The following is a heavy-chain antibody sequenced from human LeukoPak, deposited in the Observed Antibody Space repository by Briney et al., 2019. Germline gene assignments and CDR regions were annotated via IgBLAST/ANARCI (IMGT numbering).Heavy chain of an antibody. D-gene: IGHD3-22*01. V-gene: IGHV4-31*09. CDR1: GGSISSSSYY. Sequence: SETLSLTCTVSGGSISSSSYYWSWIRQHPGKGLEWIGYIYYSGSTYYDPSLKSRVTISVDKSKNQFSLKLSPVTAADTAVYYCAGENYYDSSGYYPYWGQGTLVTVSS. CDR2: IYYSGST. J-gene: IGHJ4*02. CDR3: AGENYYDSSGYYPY.